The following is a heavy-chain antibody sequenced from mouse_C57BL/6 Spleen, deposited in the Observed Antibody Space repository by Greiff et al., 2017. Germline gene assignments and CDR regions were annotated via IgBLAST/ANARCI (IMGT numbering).Heavy chain of an antibody. CDR1: GYTFTDYY. CDR3: ARRGAYYSNPGYVGV. J-gene: IGHJ1*03. V-gene: IGHV1-19*01. D-gene: IGHD2-5*01. CDR2: INPYNGGT. Sequence: EVQLQQSGPVLVKPGASVKMSCKASGYTFTDYYMNWVKQSHGKRLEWIGVINPYNGGTSYNQKFKGKATLTVDKSSSTAYMELNSLTSEDSAVYYCARRGAYYSNPGYVGVRGTRATVTVAS.